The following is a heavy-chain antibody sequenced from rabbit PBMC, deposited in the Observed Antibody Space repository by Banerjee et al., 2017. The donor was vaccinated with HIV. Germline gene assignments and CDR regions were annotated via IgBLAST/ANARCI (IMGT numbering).Heavy chain of an antibody. CDR3: ARGLVAGVLDL. Sequence: QLKETGGGLVQPGGSLTLSCKASGFDFSSYHMNWVRQAPGKGLEWIGGIYGSNSAYYASWVNGRFTISSDNAQNTVDLQMNSLTAADTATYFCARGLVAGVLDLWGQGTLVTVS. CDR2: IYGSNSA. D-gene: IGHD3-3*01. V-gene: IGHV1S7*01. J-gene: IGHJ3*01. CDR1: GFDFSSYH.